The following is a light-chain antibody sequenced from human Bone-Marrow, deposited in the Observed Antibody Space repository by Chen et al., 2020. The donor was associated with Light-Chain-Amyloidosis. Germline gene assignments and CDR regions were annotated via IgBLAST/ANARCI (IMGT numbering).Light chain of an antibody. V-gene: IGKV1-39*01. J-gene: IGKJ4*01. Sequence: DIQMTQSPSSLSASVGDRVTITCRASQSISSYLNWYQQKPGKAPKLLIYAASSLQSGVPSRFSGSGSGTEFTLTISSLQPEDFATYYGPQSYSTRAINFCGGTTVEIK. CDR1: QSISSY. CDR3: PQSYSTRAIN. CDR2: AAS.